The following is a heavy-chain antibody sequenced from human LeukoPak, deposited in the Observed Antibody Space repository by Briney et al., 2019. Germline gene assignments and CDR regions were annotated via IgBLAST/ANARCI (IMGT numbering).Heavy chain of an antibody. CDR1: GGSFSGYY. D-gene: IGHD3-22*01. CDR2: INHSGST. Sequence: PSETLSLTCAVYGGSFSGYYWSWIRQPPGKGLEWIGEINHSGSTNYNPSLKSRVTISVDTSKNQFSLKLSSVTAADTAVYYCARVVVGHIDYWGQGTLVTVSS. V-gene: IGHV4-34*01. J-gene: IGHJ4*02. CDR3: ARVVVGHIDY.